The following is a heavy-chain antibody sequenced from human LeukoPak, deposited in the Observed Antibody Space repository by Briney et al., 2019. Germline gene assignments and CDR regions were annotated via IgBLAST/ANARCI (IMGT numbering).Heavy chain of an antibody. J-gene: IGHJ4*02. CDR1: GFTFSTYA. CDR3: AKTTTGYSSGRYPGWPVDY. D-gene: IGHD6-19*01. CDR2: IFGSGGST. Sequence: GGSLRLSCAASGFTFSTYAMYWVRQAPGKGLEWVSGIFGSGGSTHYADSVKGRFTISRDNSKNTVYLQTNSLRAEDTAVYYCAKTTTGYSSGRYPGWPVDYWGQGTLVTVSS. V-gene: IGHV3-23*01.